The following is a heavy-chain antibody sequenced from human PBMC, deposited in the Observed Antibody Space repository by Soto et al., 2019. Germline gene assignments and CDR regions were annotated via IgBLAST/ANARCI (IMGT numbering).Heavy chain of an antibody. V-gene: IGHV3-30-3*01. D-gene: IGHD3-10*01. J-gene: IGHJ4*02. Sequence: RRLSCEASGFTFSSFAMHWVRQAPGKGLEWAAVISYDGSNKYYADSVKGRFTISRDKSENTLYLQMDSLRAEDTAVYYCARDLGSMQHLGMGYWGQGTLVTVSS. CDR1: GFTFSSFA. CDR2: ISYDGSNK. CDR3: ARDLGSMQHLGMGY.